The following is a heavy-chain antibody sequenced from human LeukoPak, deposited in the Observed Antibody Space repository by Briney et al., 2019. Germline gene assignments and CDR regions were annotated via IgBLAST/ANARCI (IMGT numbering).Heavy chain of an antibody. CDR3: ARRWNYGRNYYIDV. D-gene: IGHD1-7*01. CDR1: GGSFSNYY. CDR2: INDSGRT. V-gene: IGHV4-34*01. Sequence: SETLSLTCAVYGGSFSNYYWSWIRQPPGRGLEWIGEINDSGRTNYNPSLMSRVAVSVDTSKNQFSLRLTSVTATDTAVYYCARRWNYGRNYYIDVWGNGATVSVSS. J-gene: IGHJ6*03.